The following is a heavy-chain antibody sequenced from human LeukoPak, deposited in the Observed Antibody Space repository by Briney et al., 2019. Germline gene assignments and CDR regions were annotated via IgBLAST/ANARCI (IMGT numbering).Heavy chain of an antibody. CDR1: GFTFSSYE. D-gene: IGHD3-22*01. CDR3: AREDSSGYYVDY. J-gene: IGHJ4*02. CDR2: ISRSGSTK. Sequence: GGSLRLSCAASGFTFSSYEMNWVRQAPGKGLEWVSYISRSGSTKYYTDSGKGRITISRDNAKNSLYLQMNSLRAEDTAVYYCAREDSSGYYVDYWGQGTLVTVSS. V-gene: IGHV3-48*03.